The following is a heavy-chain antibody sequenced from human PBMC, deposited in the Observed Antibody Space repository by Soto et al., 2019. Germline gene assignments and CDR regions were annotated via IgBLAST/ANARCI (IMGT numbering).Heavy chain of an antibody. CDR1: SLSFSGYY. Sequence: SGTLSLTCALNSLSFSGYYWRWICQPPRKGLEWIGEINHSGSTNYNPSLKSRVTISVDTSKNQFSLKLSSVTAADTAVYYCARISSGWFLGYYHMDVWGKGTTVS. CDR2: INHSGST. J-gene: IGHJ6*03. CDR3: ARISSGWFLGYYHMDV. V-gene: IGHV4-34*01. D-gene: IGHD6-19*01.